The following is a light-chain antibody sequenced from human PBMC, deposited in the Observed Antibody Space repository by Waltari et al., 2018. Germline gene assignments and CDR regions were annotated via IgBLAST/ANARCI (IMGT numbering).Light chain of an antibody. J-gene: IGLJ3*02. CDR1: SSALLNYNF. Sequence: QSALTQPPSASGSPGQSVTISCTGTSSALLNYNFVSWYQQLPGKAPKLLIYEANRRPSGVPDRFSGFKSGNTASLIVSGLQSEDEADYYCLSYVGVNRVMFGGGTKRTVL. CDR3: LSYVGVNRVM. V-gene: IGLV2-8*01. CDR2: EAN.